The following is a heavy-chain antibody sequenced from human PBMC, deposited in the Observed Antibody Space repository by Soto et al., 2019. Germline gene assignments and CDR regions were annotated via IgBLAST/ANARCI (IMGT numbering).Heavy chain of an antibody. CDR1: GGSISSYY. CDR2: IYYSGST. D-gene: IGHD1-1*01. CDR3: ARVPKGNWNQRRYGMDV. J-gene: IGHJ6*02. Sequence: SETLSLTCTVSGGSISSYYWSWIRQPPGKGLEWIGYIYYSGSTNYNPSLKSRVTISVDTSKNQFSLKLSSVTAADTAVYYCARVPKGNWNQRRYGMDVWGQGTTVTVSS. V-gene: IGHV4-59*01.